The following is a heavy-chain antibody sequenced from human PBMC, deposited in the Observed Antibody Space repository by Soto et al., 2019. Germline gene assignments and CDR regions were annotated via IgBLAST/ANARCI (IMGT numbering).Heavy chain of an antibody. V-gene: IGHV4-39*02. J-gene: IGHJ6*02. CDR3: AREEAETAYYDIMTGYTHYYYGMDV. CDR2: IYYSGST. Sequence: SEALSPTFSVSGRSNSTRRHHWRCIRQPPGEEPAWIRSIYYSGSTYYNPSLKSRVTISVDTSKNQFSLKLSSVTAADTAVYYCAREEAETAYYDIMTGYTHYYYGMDVWGQGTTVT. D-gene: IGHD3-9*01. CDR1: GRSNSTRRHH.